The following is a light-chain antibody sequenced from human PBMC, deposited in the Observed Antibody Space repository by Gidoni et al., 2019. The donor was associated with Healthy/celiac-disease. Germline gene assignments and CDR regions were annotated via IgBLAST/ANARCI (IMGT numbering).Light chain of an antibody. J-gene: IGLJ3*02. CDR2: ADS. CDR3: QVWDSGSDHRWV. CDR1: NIGSKS. Sequence: SYVLTQPPSVSVAPGQTARITCGGNNIGSKSVHWYQQKPGQAPVLVVFADSDRPAGSPERFSGSNSGNTATLTISRVEAGDEGDYYCQVWDSGSDHRWVFGGGTKLTVL. V-gene: IGLV3-21*02.